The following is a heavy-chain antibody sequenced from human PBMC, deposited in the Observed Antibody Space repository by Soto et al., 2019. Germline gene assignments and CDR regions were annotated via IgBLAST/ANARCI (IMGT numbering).Heavy chain of an antibody. CDR1: GFTFSIYA. J-gene: IGHJ4*02. D-gene: IGHD3-22*01. Sequence: GGSLRLSCSASGFTFSIYAMQWVRQAPGKGLEWVAVISYDGSNKYYADSVKGRFTISRDNSKNTLYLQMNSLRAEDTAVYYCARASRGYGTDYWGQGTLVTVSS. V-gene: IGHV3-30-3*01. CDR2: ISYDGSNK. CDR3: ARASRGYGTDY.